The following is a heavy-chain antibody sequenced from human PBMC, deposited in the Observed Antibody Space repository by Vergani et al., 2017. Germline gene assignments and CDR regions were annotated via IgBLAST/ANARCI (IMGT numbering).Heavy chain of an antibody. CDR3: ARRYYGSGSYGYYYYMDV. Sequence: QVQLQESGPGLVKPSQTLSLTCTVSGGSISSGDYYWSWIRQPPGKGLEWIGYIYYSGSTYYNPSLKSRGTISVDTSKNQFSLKLSSVTAADTAVYYCARRYYGSGSYGYYYYMDVWGKGTTVTVSS. J-gene: IGHJ6*03. D-gene: IGHD3-10*01. CDR2: IYYSGST. V-gene: IGHV4-30-4*01. CDR1: GGSISSGDYY.